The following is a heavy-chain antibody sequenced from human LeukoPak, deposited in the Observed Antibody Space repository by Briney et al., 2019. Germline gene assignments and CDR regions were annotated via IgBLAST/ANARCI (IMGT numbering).Heavy chain of an antibody. J-gene: IGHJ6*02. CDR2: ISGSGGST. CDR1: GFTFSSYA. Sequence: GGSLRLSCAASGFTFSSYAMSWVRQAPGEGLEWVSAISGSGGSTYYADSVKGRFTISRDNSKNTLYLQVNSLRAEDTAMYYCSRGVPYHYGTDVWGQGTTVTVSS. V-gene: IGHV3-23*01. CDR3: SRGVPYHYGTDV.